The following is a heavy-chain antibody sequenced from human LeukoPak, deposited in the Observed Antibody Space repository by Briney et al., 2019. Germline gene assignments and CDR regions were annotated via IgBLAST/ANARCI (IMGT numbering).Heavy chain of an antibody. J-gene: IGHJ3*02. D-gene: IGHD3-16*02. CDR1: GGSISSGGYY. V-gene: IGHV4-31*03. Sequence: SETLPLTCTVSGGSISSGGYYWSWIRQHPGKGLEWIGYIYYSGSTYYNPSLKSRVTISVDTSKNQFSLKLSSVTAADTAVYYCARVVMITFGGVIVHRAFDIWGQGTMVTVSS. CDR3: ARVVMITFGGVIVHRAFDI. CDR2: IYYSGST.